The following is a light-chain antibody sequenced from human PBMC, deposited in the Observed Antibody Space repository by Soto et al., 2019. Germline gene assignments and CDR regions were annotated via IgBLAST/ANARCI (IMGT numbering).Light chain of an antibody. V-gene: IGKV3-20*01. CDR2: GAS. CDR3: QQYSSSWT. Sequence: IVFTQSPCTLSLSPSERSTLSCRASQSVSSSYLAWYQQKPGQAPRLLIYGASSRATGIPDRFSGSGSGTDFTLTISRLEPEDFAVYYCQQYSSSWTFGQGTKVDIK. J-gene: IGKJ1*01. CDR1: QSVSSSY.